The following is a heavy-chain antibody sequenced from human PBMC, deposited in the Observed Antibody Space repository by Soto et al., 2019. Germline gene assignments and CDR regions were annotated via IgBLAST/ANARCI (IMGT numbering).Heavy chain of an antibody. V-gene: IGHV4-31*03. CDR3: ARANGYSAFGIDY. J-gene: IGHJ4*02. CDR1: GGSISSDNYY. Sequence: QVQLQESGPGLVKPSQTLSLTCSVSGGSISSDNYYWSWIRQHPGKGLEWIGYIYYSGSTKYSPSLKSRVTISADTTKNQFSLKLSSVTAADTAVYYCARANGYSAFGIDYWGQGTLVTVSS. CDR2: IYYSGST. D-gene: IGHD5-18*01.